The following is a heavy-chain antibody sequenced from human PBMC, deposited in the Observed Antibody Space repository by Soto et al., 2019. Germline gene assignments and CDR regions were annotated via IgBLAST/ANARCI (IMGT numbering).Heavy chain of an antibody. Sequence: DVQMVESGGGLVQPGGSLRLSCVASSGFTFSSHWMHWVRQAPGKGLVWVSRISRDGTSTNYADSVKGRFTISRDNAKNTLYLQMNSLRAEDTAIYYCARGPSGSGFYVGDYWGQGTQDTVSS. CDR3: ARGPSGSGFYVGDY. CDR2: ISRDGTST. J-gene: IGHJ4*02. CDR1: SGFTFSSHW. V-gene: IGHV3-74*01. D-gene: IGHD6-19*01.